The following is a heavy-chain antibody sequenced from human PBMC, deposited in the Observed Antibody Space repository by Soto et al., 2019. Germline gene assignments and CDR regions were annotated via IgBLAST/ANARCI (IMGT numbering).Heavy chain of an antibody. J-gene: IGHJ6*02. CDR2: ISAYNGNT. V-gene: IGHV1-18*01. D-gene: IGHD2-2*02. Sequence: QVQLVQSGAEVKKPGASVKVSCKASGYTFTSYGISWVRQAPGQGLEWMGWISAYNGNTNYAQKLQGRVTLTTDTSKSTAYMELRSLRSDDTAVYYCARFGRFQTERYGSRTSCYNPYGMDVWGQGTTVTVSS. CDR3: ARFGRFQTERYGSRTSCYNPYGMDV. CDR1: GYTFTSYG.